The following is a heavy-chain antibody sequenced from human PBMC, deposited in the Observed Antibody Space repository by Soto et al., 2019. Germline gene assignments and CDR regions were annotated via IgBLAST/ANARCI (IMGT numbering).Heavy chain of an antibody. J-gene: IGHJ4*02. V-gene: IGHV4-59*01. CDR1: DGSISNFY. CDR2: ISSSGNT. CDR3: ARAPMVLTRSYFDS. D-gene: IGHD3-22*01. Sequence: LSLTCTVSDGSISNFYWSWIRQPPGKGLEWIGYISSSGNTNYNPSLKSRVSTSVDTSKNQFSLNLTSVTAADTAVYYCARAPMVLTRSYFDSWGQGTPVTVSS.